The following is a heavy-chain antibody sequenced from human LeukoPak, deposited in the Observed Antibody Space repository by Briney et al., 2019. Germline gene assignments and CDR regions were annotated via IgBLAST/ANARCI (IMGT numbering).Heavy chain of an antibody. V-gene: IGHV3-74*01. J-gene: IGHJ3*02. D-gene: IGHD7-27*01. Sequence: GGSLRLSCAAPRATFRNYWAHWGPQAPGKGLVWGSRINGDRTSISYADSVKGRFTISTDNAKNTVDLQMSSLTGEDTAVYLCAREFLPTGAHADAFYIWGQGTMVTVSS. CDR2: INGDRTSI. CDR1: RATFRNYW. CDR3: AREFLPTGAHADAFYI.